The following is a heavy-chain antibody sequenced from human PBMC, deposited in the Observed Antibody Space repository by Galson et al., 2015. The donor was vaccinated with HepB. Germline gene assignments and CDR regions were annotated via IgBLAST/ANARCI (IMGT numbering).Heavy chain of an antibody. V-gene: IGHV1-8*01. CDR1: GYTFTSYD. CDR3: ARGPYDFWSGYHYYYGMDV. D-gene: IGHD3-3*01. CDR2: MNPNSGNT. J-gene: IGHJ6*02. Sequence: SVKVSCKASGYTFTSYDINWVRQATGQGLEWMGWMNPNSGNTGYAQKFQGRVTMTRNTSISTAYMELSSLRSEDTAVYYCARGPYDFWSGYHYYYGMDVWGQGTTVTVSS.